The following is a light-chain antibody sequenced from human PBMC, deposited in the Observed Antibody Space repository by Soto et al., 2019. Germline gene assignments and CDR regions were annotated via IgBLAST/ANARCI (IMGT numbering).Light chain of an antibody. CDR2: GVS. CDR1: SSDVGAYNY. J-gene: IGLJ3*02. CDR3: SSYTGSSTPWV. V-gene: IGLV2-14*01. Sequence: QSALTQPASVSGSPGQSITISYTGTSSDVGAYNYVSWYQQHPGKAPKLMISGVSNRPSGVSNRFSGSKSGNTASLTISGLQADDEADYYCSSYTGSSTPWVFGGGTKLTVL.